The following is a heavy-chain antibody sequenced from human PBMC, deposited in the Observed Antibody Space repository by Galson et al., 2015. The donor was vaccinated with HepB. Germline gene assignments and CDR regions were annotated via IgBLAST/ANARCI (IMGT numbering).Heavy chain of an antibody. J-gene: IGHJ4*02. V-gene: IGHV3-11*01. CDR2: ISSSGSTI. CDR1: GFTFSDYY. Sequence: SLRLSCAASGFTFSDYYMSWIRQAPGKGLEWVSYISSSGSTIYYADSVKGRFTISRDNAKNSLYLQMNSLRAEDTAVYYCARDGSITMVQGVIIDYWGQGTLVTVSS. D-gene: IGHD3-10*01. CDR3: ARDGSITMVQGVIIDY.